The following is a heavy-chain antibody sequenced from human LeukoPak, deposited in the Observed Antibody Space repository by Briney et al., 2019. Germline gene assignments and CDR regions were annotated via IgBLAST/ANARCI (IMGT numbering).Heavy chain of an antibody. J-gene: IGHJ4*02. CDR1: GGSISSGDYY. D-gene: IGHD2-15*01. V-gene: IGHV4-31*03. CDR2: INYSGST. Sequence: SSETLSLTCTVSGGSISSGDYYWNWIRQHPGKGLEWVGYINYSGSTSYNPSLKSRVTISVDTSKNQFSLKLSSVTAADTAVYYCARDSSAAATPHIDYWGQGTLVTVSS. CDR3: ARDSSAAATPHIDY.